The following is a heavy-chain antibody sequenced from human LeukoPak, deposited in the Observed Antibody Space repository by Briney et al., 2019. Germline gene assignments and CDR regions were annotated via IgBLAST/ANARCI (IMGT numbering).Heavy chain of an antibody. CDR3: AQGEKVVWN. J-gene: IGHJ4*02. CDR1: GFTFSSYW. D-gene: IGHD3-22*01. V-gene: IGHV3-23*01. Sequence: GGSLRLSCAASGFTFSSYWMTWVRQAPGKGLEWVSGIGGGGYKIYYADSVKGRFTISRDNSKNTLYLQMNSLRAEDTAVYYCAQGEKVVWNWGQGTLVTVSS. CDR2: IGGGGYKI.